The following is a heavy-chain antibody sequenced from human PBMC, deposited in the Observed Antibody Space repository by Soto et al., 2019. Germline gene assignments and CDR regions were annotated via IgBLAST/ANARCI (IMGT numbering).Heavy chain of an antibody. CDR3: ARFTRYYFDY. Sequence: QVQLQESGPGLVKSSETLSLTCTVSGGSPSNSYWSWIRQPPGKGLEWIGYIYYSGHTNYNPSLKGRVTMSVDTSKNQCSLKLSSVTAADTAMYYCARFTRYYFDYWGQGTLVTVSS. CDR1: GGSPSNSY. J-gene: IGHJ4*01. V-gene: IGHV4-59*08. CDR2: IYYSGHT.